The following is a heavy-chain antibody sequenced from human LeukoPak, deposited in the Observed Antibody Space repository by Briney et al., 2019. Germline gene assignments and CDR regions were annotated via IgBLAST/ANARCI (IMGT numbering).Heavy chain of an antibody. CDR1: GYTFTSYY. CDR3: ARVRDGYNDAYDI. V-gene: IGHV1-46*01. J-gene: IGHJ3*02. Sequence: GASVTVSCKASGYTFTSYYMHWVRQAPGQGLEWMGIINPSGGSTSYAQKFQGRVTMTRDMSTSTVYMELSSLKSEDTAVYYCARVRDGYNDAYDIWGQGTMVTVSS. CDR2: INPSGGST. D-gene: IGHD5-24*01.